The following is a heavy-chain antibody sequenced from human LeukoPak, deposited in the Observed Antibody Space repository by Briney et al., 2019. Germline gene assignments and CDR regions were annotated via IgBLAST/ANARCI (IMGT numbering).Heavy chain of an antibody. CDR3: ARREGPFRKYYFNY. CDR2: IYPDDSDT. V-gene: IGHV5-51*01. J-gene: IGHJ4*02. Sequence: GESPKISCKVSGYRFSNYWIGWVRQMPGKGLEWMGMIYPDDSDTRYSPSFQGQVTISADKSINTAYLQWSSLKASDTAMYYCARREGPFRKYYFNYWGQGTLVTVSS. D-gene: IGHD1-26*01. CDR1: GYRFSNYW.